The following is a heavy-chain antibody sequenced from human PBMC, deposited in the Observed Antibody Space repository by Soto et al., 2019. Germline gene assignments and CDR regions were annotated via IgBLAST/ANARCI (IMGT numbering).Heavy chain of an antibody. CDR2: ISYDGSNK. CDR1: GFTFSSYA. Sequence: PGGSLRLSCAASGFTFSSYAMHWVRQAPGKGLEWVAVISYDGSNKYYADSVKGRFTISRDNSKNTLYLQMNSLRAEDTAVYYCARGWIAAAGKGSFDYWGQGTLVTVSS. J-gene: IGHJ4*02. D-gene: IGHD6-13*01. V-gene: IGHV3-30-3*01. CDR3: ARGWIAAAGKGSFDY.